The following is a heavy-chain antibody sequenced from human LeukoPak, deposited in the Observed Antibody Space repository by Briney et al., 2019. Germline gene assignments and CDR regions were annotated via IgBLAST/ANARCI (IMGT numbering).Heavy chain of an antibody. Sequence: GRSLRLSCVASGFTFSSYAMHWVRQAPGKGLEWVAVISYDGSNEYYTDSVKGRFTISRDDSKNTLYLQMNSLRAEDTAVYYCARGGFTHDSAFDYWGQGTLVTASS. D-gene: IGHD3-22*01. V-gene: IGHV3-30-3*01. J-gene: IGHJ4*02. CDR1: GFTFSSYA. CDR3: ARGGFTHDSAFDY. CDR2: ISYDGSNE.